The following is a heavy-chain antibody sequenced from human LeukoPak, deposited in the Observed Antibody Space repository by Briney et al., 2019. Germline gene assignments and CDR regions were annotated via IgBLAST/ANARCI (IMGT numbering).Heavy chain of an antibody. CDR1: GGSISSGGYY. CDR3: ARETAERYRGSYFDY. V-gene: IGHV4-30-2*01. CDR2: EN. Sequence: SETLSLTCTVSGGSISSGGYYWSWIRQPPGEGLEWIGWENNYNVSLKSRVIISVDRSKNQFSLTFISVTAADTAVYFCARETAERYRGSYFDYWGQGALVTVSS. D-gene: IGHD1-26*01. J-gene: IGHJ4*02.